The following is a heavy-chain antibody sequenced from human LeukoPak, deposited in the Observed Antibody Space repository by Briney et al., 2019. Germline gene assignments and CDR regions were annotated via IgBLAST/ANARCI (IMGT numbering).Heavy chain of an antibody. J-gene: IGHJ4*02. Sequence: PGGSLRLSCAASGFTFSSYWMHWVRQAPGKGLVWVSRINSDGSGTSYADSVKGRFTISRDNAKNTLYLQMNSLRAEDTAVYYCARDRYYGPGPGDYWGQGTLVTVSS. CDR3: ARDRYYGPGPGDY. CDR1: GFTFSSYW. V-gene: IGHV3-74*01. CDR2: INSDGSGT. D-gene: IGHD3-10*01.